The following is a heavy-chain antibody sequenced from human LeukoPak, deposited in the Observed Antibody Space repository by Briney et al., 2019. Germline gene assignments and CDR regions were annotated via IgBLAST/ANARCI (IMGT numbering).Heavy chain of an antibody. CDR2: IKHSGST. Sequence: PSETLSLTCAVYGGSFSRYYWILLRQPPGTGLEWIGEIKHSGSTNYNPSLTSRLTASVDTPKNQLSPTLSCVTAADRAVYYCARGGEDSGYDLFDYWGQGTLVTVSS. V-gene: IGHV4-34*01. J-gene: IGHJ4*02. D-gene: IGHD5-12*01. CDR3: ARGGEDSGYDLFDY. CDR1: GGSFSRYY.